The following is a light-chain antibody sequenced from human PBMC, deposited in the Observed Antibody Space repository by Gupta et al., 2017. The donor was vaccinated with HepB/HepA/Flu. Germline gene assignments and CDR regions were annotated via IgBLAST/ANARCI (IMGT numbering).Light chain of an antibody. V-gene: IGLV2-14*03. CDR3: CSYTSGGTQL. CDR2: DVN. CDR1: SSDVGGYNY. Sequence: QSALTQPASASGSPGQSITISCTGTSSDVGGYNYVSWYQQHPGTAPKLILYDVNNRPSGVSNRFSGSKSGTTASLTISGLQPEDEAYYYCCSYTSGGTQLFGGGTKLTVL. J-gene: IGLJ3*02.